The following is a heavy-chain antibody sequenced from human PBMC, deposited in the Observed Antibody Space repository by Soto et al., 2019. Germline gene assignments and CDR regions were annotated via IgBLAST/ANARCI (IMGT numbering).Heavy chain of an antibody. J-gene: IGHJ6*02. CDR1: GFTFSSYG. CDR2: ISYDGSNK. CDR3: AKQYHYGSRIILDYYSSGLDV. D-gene: IGHD3-10*01. V-gene: IGHV3-30*18. Sequence: GGSLRLSCAASGFTFSSYGMHWVRQAPGKGLEWVAVISYDGSNKYYADSVKGRFTISRDNSKNTLYLQMNSLRAEDAAVYYRAKQYHYGSRIILDYYSSGLDVWRQGTQVTGSS.